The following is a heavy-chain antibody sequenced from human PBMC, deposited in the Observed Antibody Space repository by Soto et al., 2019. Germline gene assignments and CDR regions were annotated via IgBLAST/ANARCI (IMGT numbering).Heavy chain of an antibody. CDR1: GFTFSSYW. J-gene: IGHJ6*02. D-gene: IGHD5-12*01. V-gene: IGHV3-7*01. CDR2: IKQDGSEK. Sequence: PGGSLRLSCVASGFTFSSYWMSWVRQAPGKGLEWVANIKQDGSEKYYVDSVKGRFTISRDNAKNSLYLQMNSLRAEDTAVYYCASSLMYSGYDSPYYGMDVWGQGTTVTVSS. CDR3: ASSLMYSGYDSPYYGMDV.